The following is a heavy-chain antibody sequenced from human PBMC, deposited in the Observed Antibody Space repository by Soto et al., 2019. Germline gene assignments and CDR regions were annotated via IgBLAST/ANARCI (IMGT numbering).Heavy chain of an antibody. CDR2: IMPIFAAP. CDR1: GGTISTNV. D-gene: IGHD2-15*01. CDR3: ATGARYCSRGSCYPDD. Sequence: QVQLMQSGAEVKKPGSSVKVSCKASGGTISTNVISWVRQAPGQGLEWMGEIMPIFAAPNNAQKFQGRLTITADTSTTTVYMELSSLTSEDTAVYFCATGARYCSRGSCYPDDWGQGTLVIVSS. V-gene: IGHV1-69*06. J-gene: IGHJ4*02.